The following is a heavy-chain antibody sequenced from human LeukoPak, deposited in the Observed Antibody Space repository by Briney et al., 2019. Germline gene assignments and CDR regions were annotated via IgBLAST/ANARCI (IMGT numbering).Heavy chain of an antibody. CDR1: GFTFGSYS. CDR2: ISSSSSYI. Sequence: PGGSLRLSCAASGFTFGSYSMNWVRQAPGKGLEWVSSISSSSSYIYYADSVKGRFTISRDNAKNSLYLQMNSLRAEDTAVYYCARLLDWRFDYWGQGTLVTVSS. D-gene: IGHD3-9*01. CDR3: ARLLDWRFDY. V-gene: IGHV3-21*01. J-gene: IGHJ4*02.